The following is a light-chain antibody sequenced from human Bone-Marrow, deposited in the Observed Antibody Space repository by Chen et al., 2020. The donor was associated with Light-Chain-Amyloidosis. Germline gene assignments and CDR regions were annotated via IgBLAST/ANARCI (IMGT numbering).Light chain of an antibody. CDR3: QVWDRSSDRPV. J-gene: IGLJ3*02. V-gene: IGLV3-21*02. CDR1: NIGSTS. Sequence: SYVLTQPSSVSAAPDQPAPLACGGNNIGSTSVHWYQQTPGQAPLLVVYDDRGRPAGIPERLAGSNSGNTATLTISRVEAGDEADYYCQVWDRSSDRPVFGGGTKLTVL. CDR2: DDR.